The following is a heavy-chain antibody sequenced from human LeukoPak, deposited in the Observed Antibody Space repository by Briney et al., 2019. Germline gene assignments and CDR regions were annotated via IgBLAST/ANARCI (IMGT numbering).Heavy chain of an antibody. CDR2: IQTSVT. V-gene: IGHV4-4*09. CDR3: ARRLRTYFDY. CDR1: GGSISAYY. Sequence: SETLSLTCTVSGGSISAYYWNWVRQPPGKELEWIGYIQTSVTDYNPSLKSRVTISVDSSKRQFSLKLSSVTAADTAVYYCARRLRTYFDYWGHGILVTVSS. J-gene: IGHJ4*01.